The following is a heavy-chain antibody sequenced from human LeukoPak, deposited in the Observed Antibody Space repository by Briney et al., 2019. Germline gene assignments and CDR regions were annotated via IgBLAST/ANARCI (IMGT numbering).Heavy chain of an antibody. D-gene: IGHD3-10*01. Sequence: PGGSLRPSCAASGFTFSSYWMSWVRQAPGKGLEWVANIKQDGSEKYYVDSVKGRFTISRDNAKNSLYLQMNSLRAEDTAVYYCARENAGFGENKGYFDYWGQGTLVTVSS. CDR1: GFTFSSYW. J-gene: IGHJ4*02. CDR2: IKQDGSEK. CDR3: ARENAGFGENKGYFDY. V-gene: IGHV3-7*01.